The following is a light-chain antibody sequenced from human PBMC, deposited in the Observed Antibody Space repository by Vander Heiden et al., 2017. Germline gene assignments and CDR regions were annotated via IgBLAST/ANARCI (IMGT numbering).Light chain of an antibody. CDR3: QQYDNL. V-gene: IGKV1-33*01. Sequence: DIQLTQSSSSLSASVGDRVTITCQASQDISNYLNWYQQKPGKAPKHLIYDASNVETGGPSRFSGSASGTDFTITISSVQPENIATYYCQQYDNLFGPGTKVEIK. J-gene: IGKJ3*01. CDR2: DAS. CDR1: QDISNY.